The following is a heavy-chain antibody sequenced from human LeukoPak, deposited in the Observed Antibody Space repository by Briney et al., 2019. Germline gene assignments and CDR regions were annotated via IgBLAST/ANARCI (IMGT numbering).Heavy chain of an antibody. D-gene: IGHD3-22*01. CDR1: GHTFTGYY. V-gene: IGHV1-2*02. CDR3: ARLRRRTYYYDSSGYYYFDY. J-gene: IGHJ4*02. Sequence: GASVKVSCKASGHTFTGYYMHWVRQAPGQGLEWMGWINPNSGGTNYAQKFQGRVTMTRDTSISTAYMELSRLRSDDTAVYYCARLRRRTYYYDSSGYYYFDYWGQGTLVTVSS. CDR2: INPNSGGT.